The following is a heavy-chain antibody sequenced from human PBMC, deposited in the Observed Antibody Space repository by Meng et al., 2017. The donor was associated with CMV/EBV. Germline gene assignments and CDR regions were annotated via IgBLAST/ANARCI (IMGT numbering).Heavy chain of an antibody. CDR2: IIPIFGTA. D-gene: IGHD3-10*01. V-gene: IGHV1-69*05. CDR1: GGTFSSYA. J-gene: IGHJ4*02. CDR3: ARTPMVRGVISHFDY. Sequence: SVKVSCKASGGTFSSYAISWVRQAPGQGLEWMGGIIPIFGTANYAQKFQGRVTITTDESTSTAYMELSSLRSEDTAVYYCARTPMVRGVISHFDYWGQGTLVTVSS.